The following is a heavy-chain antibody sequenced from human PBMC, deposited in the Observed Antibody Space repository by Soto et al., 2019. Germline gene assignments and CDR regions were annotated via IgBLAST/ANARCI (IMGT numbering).Heavy chain of an antibody. CDR2: IYPGDSDT. D-gene: IGHD2-2*01. CDR3: ASHTRCSSTSCYLQKTFKYYYGMDV. V-gene: IGHV5-51*01. CDR1: GYSFTSYW. Sequence: GESLKISCKGSGYSFTSYWIGWVRQMPGKGLEWMGIIYPGDSDTRYSPSFQGQVTISADKSISTAYLQWSSLKASDTAMYYCASHTRCSSTSCYLQKTFKYYYGMDVWGQGTTVTVSS. J-gene: IGHJ6*02.